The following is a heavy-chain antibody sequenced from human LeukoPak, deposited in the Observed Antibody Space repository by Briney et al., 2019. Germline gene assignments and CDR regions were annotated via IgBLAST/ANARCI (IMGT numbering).Heavy chain of an antibody. Sequence: ASVKVSCKASGYTFTGFYIHWVRQAPGQGLEWMGWINPNSGGTNYAQKIQDRVTMTRDTSISTAYMELSSLKSDDTAVYYCARPLTTSGWYFDLWGRGTLVTVSS. J-gene: IGHJ2*01. CDR2: INPNSGGT. V-gene: IGHV1-2*02. CDR1: GYTFTGFY. D-gene: IGHD1-14*01. CDR3: ARPLTTSGWYFDL.